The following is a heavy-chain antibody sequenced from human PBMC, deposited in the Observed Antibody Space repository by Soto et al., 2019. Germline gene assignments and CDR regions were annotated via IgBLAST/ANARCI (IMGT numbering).Heavy chain of an antibody. Sequence: SVKVSCKASGFTFTSSSVQWVRQARGQRLEWIGWIVVGSGNTNYAQKFQERVTITRDMSTSTAYMELSSLRSEDTAVYYCAARSGNECYNGRGVWGQGTTVTVSS. J-gene: IGHJ6*02. CDR2: IVVGSGNT. CDR3: AARSGNECYNGRGV. D-gene: IGHD2-15*01. CDR1: GFTFTSSS. V-gene: IGHV1-58*01.